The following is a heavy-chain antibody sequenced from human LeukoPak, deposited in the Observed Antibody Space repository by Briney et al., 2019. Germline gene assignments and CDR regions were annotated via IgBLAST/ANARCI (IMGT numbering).Heavy chain of an antibody. CDR3: ARDLVTTPIWNYYGMDV. V-gene: IGHV1-46*01. CDR1: GYTFPSYF. D-gene: IGHD4-11*01. CDR2: INPSGGST. Sequence: GASVKVSCKASGYTFPSYFMHWVRQAPGQGLEWMGIINPSGGSTSYAQKFQGRVTMTRDTSTSTFYMELSSLRSEDTAVYYCARDLVTTPIWNYYGMDVWGQGTTVTVSS. J-gene: IGHJ6*02.